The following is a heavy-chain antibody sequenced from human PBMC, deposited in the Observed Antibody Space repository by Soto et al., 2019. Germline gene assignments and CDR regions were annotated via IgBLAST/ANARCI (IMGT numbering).Heavy chain of an antibody. D-gene: IGHD3-22*01. CDR3: ARDGYITTESVDYFDY. CDR2: ISSSSSYI. J-gene: IGHJ4*02. CDR1: GFTFSSYS. V-gene: IGHV3-21*01. Sequence: GGSLRLSCAASGFTFSSYSMNWVRQAPGKGLEWVSSISSSSSYIYYADSVKGRFTISRDNAKNSLYLQMNSLRAEDTAVYYCARDGYITTESVDYFDYWGQGTLVTVSS.